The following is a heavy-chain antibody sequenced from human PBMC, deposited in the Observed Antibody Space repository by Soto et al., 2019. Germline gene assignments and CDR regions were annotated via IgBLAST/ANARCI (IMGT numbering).Heavy chain of an antibody. J-gene: IGHJ3*02. CDR2: LSSSKTYI. D-gene: IGHD5-12*01. Sequence: EVQLVESGGDLVQPGQSLRLSCAASGFSFSSYSMNWVRQAPGKGLEWISYLSSSKTYIWYADSVKGRFTISRDNAKNTLSLQMNSLRDEDTAVYYCLRDSGGAFDIWGLGTMVTVSS. CDR3: LRDSGGAFDI. V-gene: IGHV3-48*02. CDR1: GFSFSSYS.